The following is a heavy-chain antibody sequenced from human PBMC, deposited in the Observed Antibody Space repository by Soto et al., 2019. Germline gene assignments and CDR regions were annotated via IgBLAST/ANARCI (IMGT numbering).Heavy chain of an antibody. D-gene: IGHD6-19*01. CDR1: GFTFSSYG. J-gene: IGHJ4*02. Sequence: GGSLRLSCAASGFTFSSYGMHWVRQAPGKGLEWVAVISYDGSNKYYADSVKGRFTISRDNSKNTLYLQMNSLRAEDTAVYYCAKDQGSGWYFDFDYWGQGTLVTVSS. V-gene: IGHV3-30*18. CDR3: AKDQGSGWYFDFDY. CDR2: ISYDGSNK.